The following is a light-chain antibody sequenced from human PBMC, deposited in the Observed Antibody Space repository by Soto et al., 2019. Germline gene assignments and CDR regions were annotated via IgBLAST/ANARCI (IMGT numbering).Light chain of an antibody. V-gene: IGLV2-8*01. J-gene: IGLJ1*01. CDR1: SSDVGGYNF. CDR2: EVT. Sequence: QSVLTQPPSASGSRGQSVTISCTGTSSDVGGYNFVSWYQQHPGKAPRLLIYEVTQRPSGVPDRFSGSKSGNTASLTVSGLQSDDEADYYCCSFAGSNNRVFGTGTKVTVL. CDR3: CSFAGSNNRV.